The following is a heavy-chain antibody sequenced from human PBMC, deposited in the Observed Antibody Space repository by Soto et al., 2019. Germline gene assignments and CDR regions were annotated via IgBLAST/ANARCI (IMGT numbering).Heavy chain of an antibody. D-gene: IGHD7-27*01. CDR2: MQPDGSDQ. CDR3: ARVSPLTDNGY. V-gene: IGHV3-7*03. CDR1: GFTFSNFW. J-gene: IGHJ4*02. Sequence: GGSLRLSCAASGFTFSNFWLSWVRQAPGKGLEWVANMQPDGSDQYYVDSVKGRFTISRDNAKNSLYLQMNSLRAEDTALYYCARVSPLTDNGYWGQGTLVTVSS.